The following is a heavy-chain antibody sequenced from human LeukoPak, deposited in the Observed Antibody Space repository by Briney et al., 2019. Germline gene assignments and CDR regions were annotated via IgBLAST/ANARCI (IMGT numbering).Heavy chain of an antibody. D-gene: IGHD3-22*01. CDR1: GGTFSRFT. V-gene: IGHV1-69*13. CDR3: AREWGLESSGFYYAY. CDR2: VTPIFGTA. J-gene: IGHJ4*02. Sequence: SVKVSCKASGGTFSRFTISWVRQATGQGFEWVGGVTPIFGTANFAQRFQGRVSITADESTSTAFMELSSLRSEDTAVYYCAREWGLESSGFYYAYWGQGTLVTVSS.